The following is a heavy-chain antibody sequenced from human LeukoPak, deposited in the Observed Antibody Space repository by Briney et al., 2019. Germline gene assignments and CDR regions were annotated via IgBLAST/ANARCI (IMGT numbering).Heavy chain of an antibody. CDR1: DFIFRNYW. V-gene: IGHV3-7*01. J-gene: IGHJ6*04. Sequence: GGSLRLSCEVPDFIFRNYWMDWVRQAPGRGLEWVANIKQDGSEKYYVDSVKGRFTISRDSAKNSLYLQMNSLKTEDTAVYYCSRALEVWGKGTTVTVSS. CDR2: IKQDGSEK. CDR3: SRALEV.